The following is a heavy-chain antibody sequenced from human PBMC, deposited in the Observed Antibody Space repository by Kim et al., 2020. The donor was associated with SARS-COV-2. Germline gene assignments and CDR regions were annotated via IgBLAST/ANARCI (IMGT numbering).Heavy chain of an antibody. CDR3: ARAHASGTFYYYHFPMDI. V-gene: IGHV5-51*01. CDR2: VYPAESHT. J-gene: IGHJ6*02. CDR1: GYSFSSYW. D-gene: IGHD1-7*01. Sequence: GESLKISCKASGYSFSSYWIGWVRQMPGKGLGWMCVVYPAESHTKYSPSFEGQVTISADKSANTAYLQWNSLKASDTAIYYCARAHASGTFYYYHFPMDIWGQGTTVIVS.